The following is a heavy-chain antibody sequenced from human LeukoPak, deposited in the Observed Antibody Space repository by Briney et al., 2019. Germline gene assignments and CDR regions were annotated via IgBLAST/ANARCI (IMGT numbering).Heavy chain of an antibody. CDR1: GFTFSTYW. CDR2: IKEDGSEK. J-gene: IGHJ4*02. CDR3: ARDRAVAGLFDY. V-gene: IGHV3-7*01. D-gene: IGHD6-19*01. Sequence: GGSLRLSCAASGFTFSTYWMSWVRQAPGQGLEWVANIKEDGSEKNYVDSVKGRFTMSRDSTKNSVYLQMNSLRAEDTAVYYCARDRAVAGLFDYWGQGTLVTVSS.